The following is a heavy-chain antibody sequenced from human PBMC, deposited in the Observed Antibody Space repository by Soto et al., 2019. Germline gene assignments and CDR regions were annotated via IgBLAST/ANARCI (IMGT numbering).Heavy chain of an antibody. Sequence: QVQLVQSGAEVKKPGSSVKVSCKASGGTFSSYAISWVRQAPGQWLEWMGGIIPIFGTANYAQKFQGRVTITADDSTSTAYMGPRSLRSEDTAVYYCARYSSSWPFDYWGQGTLVTVSS. CDR1: GGTFSSYA. CDR2: IIPIFGTA. V-gene: IGHV1-69*12. D-gene: IGHD6-13*01. CDR3: ARYSSSWPFDY. J-gene: IGHJ4*02.